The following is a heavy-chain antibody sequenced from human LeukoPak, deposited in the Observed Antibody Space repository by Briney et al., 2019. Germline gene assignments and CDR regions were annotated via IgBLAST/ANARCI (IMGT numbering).Heavy chain of an antibody. CDR2: ISYDGSNK. J-gene: IGHJ5*02. V-gene: IGHV3-30*01. Sequence: PGGSLRLSCAASGFTFSSYAMHWVRQAPGKGLEWVAVISYDGSNKYYADSVKGRFTISRDNSKNTLYLRMNSRRAEDTAVYYCASPPSLEWPWGQGTLVTVSS. D-gene: IGHD3-3*01. CDR3: ASPPSLEWP. CDR1: GFTFSSYA.